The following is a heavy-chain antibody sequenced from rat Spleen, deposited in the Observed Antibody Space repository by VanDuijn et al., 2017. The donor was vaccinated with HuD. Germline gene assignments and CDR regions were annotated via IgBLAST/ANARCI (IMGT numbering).Heavy chain of an antibody. CDR3: ARHRGYYGYTYPFDY. V-gene: IGHV5-17*01. J-gene: IGHJ2*01. D-gene: IGHD1-9*01. Sequence: EVQLVESDGGLVQPGRSLKLSCAASGFTFSDYAMAWVRQAPKKGLEWVATIIYDGSSTYYRDSVKGRFTISRDNAKSTLYLQMDSLRSEDTATYYCARHRGYYGYTYPFDYWGQGVMVTVSS. CDR1: GFTFSDYA. CDR2: IIYDGSST.